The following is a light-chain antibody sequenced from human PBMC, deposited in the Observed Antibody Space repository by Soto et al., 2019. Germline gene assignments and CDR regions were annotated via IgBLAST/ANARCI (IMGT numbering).Light chain of an antibody. CDR1: PTINNS. Sequence: VMTQAPATLSVSPGERATLSCRASPTINNSIAWYQRNYGQVPRLLIYGASTMATDIPGRFSGSGSGTDFTLKISRVEAEDVGVYYCLQPLHSWTFGQGTKVDIK. J-gene: IGKJ1*01. CDR2: GAS. V-gene: IGKV3-15*01. CDR3: LQPLHSWT.